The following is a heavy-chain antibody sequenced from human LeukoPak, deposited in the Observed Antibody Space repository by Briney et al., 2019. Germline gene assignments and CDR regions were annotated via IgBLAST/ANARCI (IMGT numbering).Heavy chain of an antibody. CDR2: ISAFNGDT. J-gene: IGHJ4*02. CDR1: GYIFISYG. V-gene: IGHV1-18*01. Sequence: ASVKVSCKASGYIFISYGISWVRQAPGQGLEWMGWISAFNGDTNYAQKFQGRVSMTTDTSTTTAYMELRNLRSDNTAVYYCARGDYYGSGGSFDHWGQGTLVTVSS. D-gene: IGHD3-10*01. CDR3: ARGDYYGSGGSFDH.